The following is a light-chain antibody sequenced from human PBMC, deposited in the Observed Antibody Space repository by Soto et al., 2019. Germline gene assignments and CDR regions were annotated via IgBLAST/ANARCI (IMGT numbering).Light chain of an antibody. Sequence: DIVMTQSPDSLAVSLGERATINCKSSQSVLYSSNNKNYLAWYQQKPGQAPKLLIYWASTRESGVPDRFSGSGSGTDFTLTISRLQAEDVAVYYCQHYYACPTWAVGQGTKVDSK. V-gene: IGKV4-1*01. J-gene: IGKJ1*01. CDR2: WAS. CDR3: QHYYACPTWA. CDR1: QSVLYSSNNKNY.